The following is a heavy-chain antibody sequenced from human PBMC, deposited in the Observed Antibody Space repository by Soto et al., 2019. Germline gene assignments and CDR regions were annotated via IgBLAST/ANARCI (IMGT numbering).Heavy chain of an antibody. J-gene: IGHJ6*02. CDR2: MNPNSGNT. V-gene: IGHV1-8*01. Sequence: QVQLEQSGAEVKKPGASVKVSCKASGYTCTSYDINWVRHATGQRLAWMGWMNPNSGNTGYAQKLQGRVTMTRNTSIGTDYMELSSLRSEDTAVYYCARGHSGCPLYYYYGMDVWGQGTTGTVSS. CDR1: GYTCTSYD. CDR3: ARGHSGCPLYYYYGMDV. D-gene: IGHD6-19*01.